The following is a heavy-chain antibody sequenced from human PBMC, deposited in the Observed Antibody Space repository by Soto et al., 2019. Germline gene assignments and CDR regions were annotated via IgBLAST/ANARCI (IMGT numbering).Heavy chain of an antibody. CDR1: GDSFNDYY. CDR3: ARETGGDTATLAYYYFDMDV. D-gene: IGHD7-27*01. Sequence: QVQLVQSGAEVRKPGASVTVSCRSSGDSFNDYYIHWVRQAPGQGFEWMGWLNPSGGVTKYAQKLQGWVSMARDTSIRTVYMQLSRLTSDDTAVYYCARETGGDTATLAYYYFDMDVWVTGTTVTVSS. V-gene: IGHV1-2*04. J-gene: IGHJ6*03. CDR2: LNPSGGVT.